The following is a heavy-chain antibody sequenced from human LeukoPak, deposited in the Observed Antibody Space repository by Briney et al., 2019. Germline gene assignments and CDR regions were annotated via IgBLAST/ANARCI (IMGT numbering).Heavy chain of an antibody. Sequence: PGGSLRLSCAASGFTFSSYWMNRARQAPGKGLEWVASINHNGNVNYYVDSVKGRFTISRDNAKNPLYLQMSNLRAEDTAVYFCARGGGLDVWGQGATVTVSS. CDR3: ARGGGLDV. J-gene: IGHJ6*02. CDR2: INHNGNVN. V-gene: IGHV3-7*03. CDR1: GFTFSSYW. D-gene: IGHD3-16*01.